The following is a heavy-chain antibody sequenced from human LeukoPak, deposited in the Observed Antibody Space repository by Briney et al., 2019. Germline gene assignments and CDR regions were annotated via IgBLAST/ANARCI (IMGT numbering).Heavy chain of an antibody. CDR2: INPNSGGT. CDR3: AREPRFLEWFSSYYFDY. V-gene: IGHV1-2*02. CDR1: GYTFTGYY. Sequence: GASVKVSCKASGYTFTGYYMHWVRQAPEQGLEWMGWINPNSGGTNYAQKFQGRVTMTRDTSISTAYMELSRLRSDDTAVYYCAREPRFLEWFSSYYFDYWGQGTLVTVSS. D-gene: IGHD3-3*01. J-gene: IGHJ4*02.